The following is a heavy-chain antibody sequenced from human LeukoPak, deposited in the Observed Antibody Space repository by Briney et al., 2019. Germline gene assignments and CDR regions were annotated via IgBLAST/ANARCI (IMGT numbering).Heavy chain of an antibody. CDR3: ARGERAAVYYYGMDV. D-gene: IGHD6-13*01. V-gene: IGHV4-59*01. CDR1: GGSISSYY. CDR2: IYYSGST. Sequence: SETLSLTCTVSGGSISSYYWSWIRQPPGKGLEWIGYIYYSGSTNYNPSLKSRVTISVDTSKNQFSLKLSSVTAADTAVYYCARGERAAVYYYGMDVWGQGTTVTVSS. J-gene: IGHJ6*02.